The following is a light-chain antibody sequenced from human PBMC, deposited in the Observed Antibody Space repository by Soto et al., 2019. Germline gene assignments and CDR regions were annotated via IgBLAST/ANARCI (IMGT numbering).Light chain of an antibody. CDR1: QSVSSY. J-gene: IGKJ5*01. V-gene: IGKV3-11*01. CDR3: QQRQYWPPIT. Sequence: EIVMEQSPATLSVSPGERATLSCRASQSVSSYLAWYQQKPGQAPRLLIYDAYNRATGIPPRFSGSGSGTDFNLTISTLEPEDFAVYYCQQRQYWPPITFGQGTRLEIK. CDR2: DAY.